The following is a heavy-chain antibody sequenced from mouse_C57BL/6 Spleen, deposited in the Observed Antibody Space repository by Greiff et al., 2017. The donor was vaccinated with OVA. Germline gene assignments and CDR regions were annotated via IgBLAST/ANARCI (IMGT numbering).Heavy chain of an antibody. D-gene: IGHD1-1*01. Sequence: QVQLKESGPGLVAPSQSLSITCTVSGFSLTSYGVSWVRQPPGKGLEWLGVIWGDGSTNYYSAHISRLSISKDNTKSQVFLKLNSLQTDDNATYYCAKGDYYGSSYRYFDVWGTGTTVTVSS. CDR1: GFSLTSYG. V-gene: IGHV2-3*01. CDR2: IWGDGST. CDR3: AKGDYYGSSYRYFDV. J-gene: IGHJ1*03.